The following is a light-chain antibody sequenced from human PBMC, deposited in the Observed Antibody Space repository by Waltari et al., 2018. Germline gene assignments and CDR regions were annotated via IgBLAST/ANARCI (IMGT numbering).Light chain of an antibody. CDR2: KIS. Sequence: DVVLTQYPLFLPVTLGQPASMSCRSSQSPVNSDGNTHLNWFHQRPGRSPRRLIYKISRRKSGVPDRFSGRGSGTDCTLKISRVEAEDVGVYYCMQGSHCPRTFGQGTKLEI. CDR3: MQGSHCPRT. CDR1: QSPVNSDGNTH. J-gene: IGKJ2*01. V-gene: IGKV2-30*01.